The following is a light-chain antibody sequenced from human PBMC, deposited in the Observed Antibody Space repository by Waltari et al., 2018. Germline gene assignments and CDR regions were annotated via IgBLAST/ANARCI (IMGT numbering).Light chain of an antibody. V-gene: IGLV1-40*01. CDR1: SSNIGAGYD. CDR3: QSYDSSVSAWV. CDR2: GHN. Sequence: QSVLTQPPSVSGAPGQSITISCTGSSSNIGAGYDVHWYQHLPGTAPKLLIYGHNNRPSGIPNLFSSSNSDTSASLAITRLQAEDGADYYCQSYDSSVSAWVFGRGTKLTVV. J-gene: IGLJ3*02.